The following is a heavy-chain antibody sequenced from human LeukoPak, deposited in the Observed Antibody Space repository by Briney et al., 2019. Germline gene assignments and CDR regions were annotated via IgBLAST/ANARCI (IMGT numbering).Heavy chain of an antibody. CDR3: ARVPHSSSSEWFDP. CDR1: GFTFSSYA. CDR2: ISGSGGST. Sequence: GGSLRLSCAASGFTFSSYAMSWVRQAPGKGLEWVSAISGSGGSTYYADSVKGRFTISRDNSKNTLYLQMNSLRAEDTAVYYCARVPHSSSSEWFDPWGQGTLVTVSS. D-gene: IGHD6-6*01. J-gene: IGHJ5*02. V-gene: IGHV3-23*01.